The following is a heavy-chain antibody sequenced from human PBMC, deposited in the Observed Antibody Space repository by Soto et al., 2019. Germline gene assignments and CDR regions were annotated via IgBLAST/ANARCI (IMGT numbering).Heavy chain of an antibody. CDR3: ARGVLGYSSSWYTNYFDY. Sequence: EVQLVETGGGLIQPGGSLRLSCAASGFTVSSNYMSWVRQAPGKGLEWVSVIYSGGSTYYADSVKGRFTISRDNSKNTLYLQMNSLRSEDTAVYYCARGVLGYSSSWYTNYFDYWGQGTLVTFSS. D-gene: IGHD6-13*01. V-gene: IGHV3-53*02. J-gene: IGHJ4*02. CDR2: IYSGGST. CDR1: GFTVSSNY.